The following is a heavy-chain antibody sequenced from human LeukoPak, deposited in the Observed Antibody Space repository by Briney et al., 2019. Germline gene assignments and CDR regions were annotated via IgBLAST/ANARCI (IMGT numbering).Heavy chain of an antibody. V-gene: IGHV4-59*08. CDR3: ARHGDDSSGYYHFDY. D-gene: IGHD3-22*01. CDR2: IYYSGST. Sequence: SETLSLTCTVSGGSISSYYWSWIRQPPGKGLEWIGSIYYSGSTNYNPSLTSRVTISVDTSKNQFSLKLSSVTAADTAVYYCARHGDDSSGYYHFDYWGQGTLVTVSS. CDR1: GGSISSYY. J-gene: IGHJ4*02.